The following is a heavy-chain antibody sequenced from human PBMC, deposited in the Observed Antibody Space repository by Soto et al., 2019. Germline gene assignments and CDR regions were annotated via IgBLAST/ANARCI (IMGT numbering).Heavy chain of an antibody. J-gene: IGHJ6*02. V-gene: IGHV1-18*01. Sequence: ASVKVSCKASGYTFTSYGISWVRQAPGQGLEWMGWISAYNGNTNYAQKLQGRVTMTTDTSTSTAYMELRSLRSDDTAVYYCARVGRFMVRGVHYYGMDVWGQGTTVTVSS. CDR2: ISAYNGNT. CDR1: GYTFTSYG. CDR3: ARVGRFMVRGVHYYGMDV. D-gene: IGHD3-10*01.